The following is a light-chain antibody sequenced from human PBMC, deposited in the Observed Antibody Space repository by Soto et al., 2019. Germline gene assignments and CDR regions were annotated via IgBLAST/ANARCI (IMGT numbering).Light chain of an antibody. Sequence: DIQMTHSSSSLSASVGKRVTITCRASQGISNYLAWYQQKPGKAPKLLIYKASTLKSGVPSRFSGSGSGTEFTLTISSLQPDDFATYYCQHYNSYSEAFGQGTIVDIK. J-gene: IGKJ1*01. V-gene: IGKV1-5*03. CDR2: KAS. CDR1: QGISNY. CDR3: QHYNSYSEA.